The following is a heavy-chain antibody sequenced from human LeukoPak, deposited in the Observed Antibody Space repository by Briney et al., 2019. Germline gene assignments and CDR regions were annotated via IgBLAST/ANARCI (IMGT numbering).Heavy chain of an antibody. Sequence: GGSLRLSCAASGFTFSTYTIHWIRQAPGKGLDYISAINTNGGSTYYADSVKGRFTISRDNSKDTVYLQMGSLRHEDIGVYYCARGVGYTNLDFWGQGTLVTVSS. CDR3: ARGVGYTNLDF. J-gene: IGHJ4*02. D-gene: IGHD5-24*01. CDR1: GFTFSTYT. V-gene: IGHV3-64*02. CDR2: INTNGGST.